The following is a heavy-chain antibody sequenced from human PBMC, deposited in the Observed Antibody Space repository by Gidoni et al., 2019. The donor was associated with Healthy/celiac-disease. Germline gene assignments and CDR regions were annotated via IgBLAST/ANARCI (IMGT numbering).Heavy chain of an antibody. CDR1: GYTFTSYY. CDR3: AREGGSNYYDSRFWFDP. Sequence: QVQLVQSGAVVKKPGASVKVSCKASGYTFTSYYMHWGRQGPGQGLEWMGIINPSGGSTSYKQKFQGRDTMTRNTSTSTVYMELSSLRSEDTAVYYCAREGGSNYYDSRFWFDPWGQGTLVTVSS. V-gene: IGHV1-46*01. CDR2: INPSGGST. D-gene: IGHD3-22*01. J-gene: IGHJ5*02.